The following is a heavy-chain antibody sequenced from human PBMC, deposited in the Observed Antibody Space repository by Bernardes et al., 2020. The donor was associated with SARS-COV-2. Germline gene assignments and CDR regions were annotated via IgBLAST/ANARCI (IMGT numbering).Heavy chain of an antibody. V-gene: IGHV3-7*01. CDR2: IKQDGREE. CDR1: EFRLRNYW. D-gene: IGHD3-16*01. Sequence: GGSLRLSCAASEFRLRNYWMAWVRQAPGQGLAWVANIKQDGREEDYADSVRGRFTISRDNPKNSLYLQMNSLRAEDTAMYYCATQAYGQFAYWGQGTLVTVSS. CDR3: ATQAYGQFAY. J-gene: IGHJ4*02.